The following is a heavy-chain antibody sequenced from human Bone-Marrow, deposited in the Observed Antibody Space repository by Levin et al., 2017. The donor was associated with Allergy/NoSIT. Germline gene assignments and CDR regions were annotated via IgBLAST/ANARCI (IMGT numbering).Heavy chain of an antibody. Sequence: GGSLRLSCAASGFTFSNSAMGWVRQVPGKGLDWVSSIRGGDGTTYYADSVRGRFTISRDNSKNTLSLQMSSLRAEDTAIYFCARALGSLDPFDIWGQGTMVTVSS. CDR3: ARALGSLDPFDI. V-gene: IGHV3-23*01. D-gene: IGHD3-16*01. CDR2: IRGGDGTT. J-gene: IGHJ3*02. CDR1: GFTFSNSA.